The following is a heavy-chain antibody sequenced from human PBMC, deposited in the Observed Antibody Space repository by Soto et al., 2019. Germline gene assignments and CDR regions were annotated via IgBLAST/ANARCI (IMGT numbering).Heavy chain of an antibody. CDR1: GGSISSGGYS. CDR2: IYHSVST. J-gene: IGHJ4*02. D-gene: IGHD2-2*01. CDR3: ARAPVVPPAIGCDY. Sequence: TLSLTCAVSGGSISSGGYSWSWIRQPPGKGLEWIGYIYHSVSTYYNPSLKSRVTISVDRSKNHFSLKLSSVTAADTAVYYCARAPVVPPAIGCDYWGKG. V-gene: IGHV4-30-2*01.